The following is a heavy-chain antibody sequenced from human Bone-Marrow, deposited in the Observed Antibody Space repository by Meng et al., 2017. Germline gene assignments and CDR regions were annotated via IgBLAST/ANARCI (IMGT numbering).Heavy chain of an antibody. CDR3: ARLTGGYYYYYGMDV. Sequence: SETLSLTCSVSGASISSSSYYWGWVRQPPGKGLEWIGEINHSGSTNYNPSLKSRVTISVDTSKNQFSLKLSSVTAADTAVYYCARLTGGYYYYYGMDVWGQGTTVTVSS. CDR2: INHSGST. D-gene: IGHD2-8*02. CDR1: GASISSSSYY. J-gene: IGHJ6*02. V-gene: IGHV4-39*07.